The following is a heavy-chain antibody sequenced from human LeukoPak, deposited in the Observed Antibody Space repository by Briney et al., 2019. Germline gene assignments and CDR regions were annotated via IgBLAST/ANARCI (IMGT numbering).Heavy chain of an antibody. CDR2: INTNTGNP. V-gene: IGHV7-4-1*02. J-gene: IGHJ4*02. Sequence: ASVKVSCKASGYTFTSYAMNWVRQAPGQGLEWMGWINTNTGNPTYAQGFTGRFVFSLDTSVSTAYLQISSLKAEDTAVYYCARGDGGYAFINRNFDYWGQGTLVTVSS. CDR1: GYTFTSYA. D-gene: IGHD5-12*01. CDR3: ARGDGGYAFINRNFDY.